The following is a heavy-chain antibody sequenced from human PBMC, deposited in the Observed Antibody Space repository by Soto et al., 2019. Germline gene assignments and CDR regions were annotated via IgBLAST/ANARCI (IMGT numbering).Heavy chain of an antibody. D-gene: IGHD4-17*01. Sequence: QVQLVESGGGVVQPGRSLRLSCAASGFTFDSYGMHWVRQAPGKGLEWVAVISSDGNNKYYADSVKGRFTISRDNFKNTLYLQMSNLRADDTAVYYCAKDLLPNTVTTCGSWGQGTLVTVSS. V-gene: IGHV3-30*18. CDR1: GFTFDSYG. CDR3: AKDLLPNTVTTCGS. CDR2: ISSDGNNK. J-gene: IGHJ5*02.